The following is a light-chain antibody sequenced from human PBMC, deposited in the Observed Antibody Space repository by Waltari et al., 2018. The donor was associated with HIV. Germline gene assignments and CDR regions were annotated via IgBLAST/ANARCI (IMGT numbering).Light chain of an antibody. CDR3: AAWDDILSGWV. Sequence: QSVLTQPPSASRTPGQRVTISCSGSSANVGNTVYWYQQLPGTAPKVLIYRDNQRPSGVPDRFSGSRSGTSASLDVSGLRSEDEANYFCAAWDDILSGWVFGGGTKLTVL. V-gene: IGLV1-47*01. CDR1: SANVGNT. J-gene: IGLJ3*02. CDR2: RDN.